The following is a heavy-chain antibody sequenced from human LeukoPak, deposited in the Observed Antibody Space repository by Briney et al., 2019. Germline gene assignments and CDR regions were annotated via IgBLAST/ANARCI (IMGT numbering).Heavy chain of an antibody. CDR3: ARRALWSYGPVYNYYGMDV. D-gene: IGHD5-18*01. V-gene: IGHV5-51*01. Sequence: GESLKISCKGSGSCFTSYWIGWVRQMPGKGLEWMGIIYPGDSDTRYSPSFQGQVTISADKSISTAYLQWSSLKASGTAMYYCARRALWSYGPVYNYYGMDVWGQGTTVTVSS. CDR1: GSCFTSYW. J-gene: IGHJ6*02. CDR2: IYPGDSDT.